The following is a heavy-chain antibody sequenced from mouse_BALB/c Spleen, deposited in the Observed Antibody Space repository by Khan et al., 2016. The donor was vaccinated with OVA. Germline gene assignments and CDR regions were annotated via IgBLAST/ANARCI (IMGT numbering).Heavy chain of an antibody. CDR1: GFSLTSYG. J-gene: IGHJ4*01. CDR3: AKWGDVNAVNY. CDR2: IWGDGST. Sequence: QVQLKESGPGLVAPSQSLSITCTVSGFSLTSYGVNWVRQPPGKGLEWLGVIWGDGSTNYHSALLSRLSISKDNSKSQLFLKLNSLQTDNTATYYCAKWGDVNAVNYGGQETSVTVSS. V-gene: IGHV2-3*01. D-gene: IGHD2-13*01.